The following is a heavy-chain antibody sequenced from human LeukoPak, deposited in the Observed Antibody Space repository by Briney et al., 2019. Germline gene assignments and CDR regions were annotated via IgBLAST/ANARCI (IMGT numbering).Heavy chain of an antibody. CDR1: GGSISSYY. V-gene: IGHV4-59*01. J-gene: IGHJ6*03. Sequence: SETLSLTCTVSGGSISSYYWGWIRQPPGKGLEWIGNIYYSGSTYYNPSLKSRVTISVDTSKNQFSLKLSSVTAADTAVYYCARRPYYYYYYMDVWGKGTTVTVSS. CDR2: IYYSGST. CDR3: ARRPYYYYYYMDV.